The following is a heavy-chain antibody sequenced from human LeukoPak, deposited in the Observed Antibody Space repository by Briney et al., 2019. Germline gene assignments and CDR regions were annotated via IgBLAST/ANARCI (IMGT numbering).Heavy chain of an antibody. Sequence: KPSETLSLTCAVYAPSFSGYYWSWNRHPPGKGREWNGEINHSGSTNYNPSLKSRVTISVDTCKNQFSLKLSSLTAEDTAVYYCARLRRSRLAEFDYWGQGTLVTVSS. V-gene: IGHV4-34*01. CDR2: INHSGST. D-gene: IGHD3-3*02. CDR3: ARLRRSRLAEFDY. J-gene: IGHJ4*02. CDR1: APSFSGYY.